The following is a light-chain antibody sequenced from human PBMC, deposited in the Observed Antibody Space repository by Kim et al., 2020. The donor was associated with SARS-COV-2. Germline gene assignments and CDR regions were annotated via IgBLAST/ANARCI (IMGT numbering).Light chain of an antibody. CDR2: AAS. V-gene: IGKV3-20*01. CDR3: QQIRT. Sequence: PGERATLSCRASQSITYSDLAWYQQRPGQAPRLLIYAASTRAIGIPDRFSGRGSGTDFTLTISRLEPEDFAVYYCQQIRTFGPGTKVD. J-gene: IGKJ3*01. CDR1: QSITYSD.